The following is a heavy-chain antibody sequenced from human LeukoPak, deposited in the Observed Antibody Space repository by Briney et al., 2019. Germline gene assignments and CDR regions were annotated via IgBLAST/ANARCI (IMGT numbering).Heavy chain of an antibody. D-gene: IGHD2/OR15-2a*01. CDR2: IRSRSDGGTA. J-gene: IGHJ4*02. CDR3: ARDSVIVAPGGFDY. Sequence: PGGSLRLSCAASGFTFRDAWMTWVRQAPGKGLEWVGRIRSRSDGGTADYATAVKGRFTISRDNSKNTLYLQMNSLRAEDTAVYYCARDSVIVAPGGFDYWGQGTLVTVSS. CDR1: GFTFRDAW. V-gene: IGHV3-15*01.